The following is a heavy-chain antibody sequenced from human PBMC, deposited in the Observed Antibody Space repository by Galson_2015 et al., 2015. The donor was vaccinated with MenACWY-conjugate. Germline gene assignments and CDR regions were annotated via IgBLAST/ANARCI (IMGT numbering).Heavy chain of an antibody. Sequence: TLSLTCTVSGGSIRSGGYYWSWIRQHPGKGLEWIGFIYYSGSTCHNPSLKSRLTMSVDTSRNQFSMDLRSVTAADTAVYYCARKSGSGSYYEASFDYWGQGTLVTVSA. J-gene: IGHJ4*02. CDR2: IYYSGST. D-gene: IGHD3-10*01. CDR3: ARKSGSGSYYEASFDY. CDR1: GGSIRSGGYY. V-gene: IGHV4-31*03.